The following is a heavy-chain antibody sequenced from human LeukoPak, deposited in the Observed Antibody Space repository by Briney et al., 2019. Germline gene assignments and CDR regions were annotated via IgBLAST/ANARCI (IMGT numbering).Heavy chain of an antibody. CDR2: IYNRGST. V-gene: IGHV4-31*03. Sequence: PSETLSLTCTVSGGSISSGGYFWSWIRQHPGKGLEWIGYIYNRGSTHYSPSLRSRVTISVDSSKNQFSLKLTSVTAADTAVYYCARSQYWRFDDWGQGTLVTVSS. D-gene: IGHD2-8*02. CDR1: GGSISSGGYF. J-gene: IGHJ4*02. CDR3: ARSQYWRFDD.